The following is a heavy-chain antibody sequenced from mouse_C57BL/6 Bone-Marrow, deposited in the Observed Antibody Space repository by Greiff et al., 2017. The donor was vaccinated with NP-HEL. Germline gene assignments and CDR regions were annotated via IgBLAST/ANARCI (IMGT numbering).Heavy chain of an antibody. J-gene: IGHJ4*01. D-gene: IGHD1-3*01. V-gene: IGHV1-81*01. CDR3: ARRSGNHYFHAMDY. CDR2: IYPRSGNT. Sequence: QVHVKQSGAELARPGASVKLSCKASGYTFTSYGISWVKQRTGQGLEWIGEIYPRSGNTYYNEKFKGKATLTADTSSSTAYTEISRLTSEDSAVDFCARRSGNHYFHAMDYWGQGTSVTVSS. CDR1: GYTFTSYG.